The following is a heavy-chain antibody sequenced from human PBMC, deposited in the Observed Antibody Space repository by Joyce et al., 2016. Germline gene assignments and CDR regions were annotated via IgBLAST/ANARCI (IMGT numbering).Heavy chain of an antibody. V-gene: IGHV3-7*01. J-gene: IGHJ5*02. CDR2: IKRDGSDK. Sequence: EVQLVESGGGLVQPGGSLRLSCAASGFSFSSSWMSWVRQAPGKGLEWVANIKRDGSDKYYLDSVKGRFTISRDNAKNSLYLQMNSLRAEDAADYYCARASTGFWFGPWGQGTLVIVSS. CDR3: ARASTGFWFGP. CDR1: GFSFSSSW.